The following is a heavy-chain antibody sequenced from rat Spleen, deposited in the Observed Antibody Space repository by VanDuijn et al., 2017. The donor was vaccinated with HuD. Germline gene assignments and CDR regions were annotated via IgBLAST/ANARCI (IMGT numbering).Heavy chain of an antibody. CDR3: ARHELPGYNWFAY. CDR2: IIYDGTNT. Sequence: EVQLVESGVGLVQPGRSLKLSCAASGFTFSNYDMAWVRQAPTKGLEWVATIIYDGTNTYYRDSVKGRFTISRDNAKSTLYLQMDSLRSEDTATYYCARHELPGYNWFAYWGQGVMVTVSS. D-gene: IGHD1-4*01. V-gene: IGHV5-7*01. CDR1: GFTFSNYD. J-gene: IGHJ2*01.